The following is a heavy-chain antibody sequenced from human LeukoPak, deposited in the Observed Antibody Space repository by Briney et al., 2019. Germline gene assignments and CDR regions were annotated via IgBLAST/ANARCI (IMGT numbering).Heavy chain of an antibody. CDR2: ISYSGST. D-gene: IGHD3-22*01. CDR1: GDSISSSSYN. V-gene: IGHV4-39*07. J-gene: IGHJ4*02. CDR3: ATRSRDSSGYYYVDY. Sequence: PSETLSLTGSVSGDSISSSSYNWGWIRQPPGKGLEWIGSISYSGSTKYNPSLKSRITISVDTSKNQFSLKLSSVTAADTAVYYCATRSRDSSGYYYVDYWGQGTLVTVSS.